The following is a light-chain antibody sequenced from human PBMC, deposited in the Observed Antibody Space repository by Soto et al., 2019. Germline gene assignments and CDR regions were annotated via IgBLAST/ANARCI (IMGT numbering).Light chain of an antibody. J-gene: IGKJ1*01. V-gene: IGKV3-15*01. CDR2: GTS. Sequence: EILMTQYTDTPSVSQGERATLYCRASQSLSGNLAWYRQKPGQAPRLLIYGTSARETGIPALVSGSGSGTECTRTISSLKYADVGVAECPQHNKWTWTFRRGTKVDIK. CDR1: QSLSGN. CDR3: PQHNKWTWT.